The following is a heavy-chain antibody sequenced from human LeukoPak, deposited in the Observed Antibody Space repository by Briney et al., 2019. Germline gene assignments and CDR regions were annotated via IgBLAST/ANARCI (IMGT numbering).Heavy chain of an antibody. Sequence: GGSLRLSCAASGFTFSSYWMNWVRQVPGKGLEWVANIKQDGSEKGYVDSVKGRFTISRDNTKSSLDLQMDSLRAEDTAVYYCARAGGYASSWAFWGQGTLVTVSS. D-gene: IGHD5-12*01. V-gene: IGHV3-7*01. CDR1: GFTFSSYW. J-gene: IGHJ4*02. CDR2: IKQDGSEK. CDR3: ARAGGYASSWAF.